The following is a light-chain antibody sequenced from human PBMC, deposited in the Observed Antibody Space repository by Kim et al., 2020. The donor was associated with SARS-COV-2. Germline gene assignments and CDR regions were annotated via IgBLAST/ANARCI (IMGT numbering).Light chain of an antibody. V-gene: IGKV4-1*01. Sequence: DIVMTQSPDSLAVSLGERATINCKSSQSILYNYNSNNENYLTWYQQKPGQPPKLLIYWASTRESGVPDRFSGSGSGTDFTLTISSLQAEDVAVYYCQHRGTFGQGTRLEIK. J-gene: IGKJ5*01. CDR3: QHRGT. CDR1: QSILYNYNSNNENY. CDR2: WAS.